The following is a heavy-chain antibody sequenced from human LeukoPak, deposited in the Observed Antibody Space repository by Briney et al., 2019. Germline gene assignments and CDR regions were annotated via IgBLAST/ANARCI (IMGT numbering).Heavy chain of an antibody. V-gene: IGHV3-7*01. CDR2: IKHDGSEK. CDR1: GFTFSSYG. Sequence: PGGSLRLSCAASGFTFSSYGMHWVRQAPGKGLEWVANIKHDGSEKYYVDSVMGRFTISRDNAKNSLYLQMNSLRAEDTAVYYCAREKMLPWGQGTLVTVSS. CDR3: AREKMLP. D-gene: IGHD3-10*02. J-gene: IGHJ4*02.